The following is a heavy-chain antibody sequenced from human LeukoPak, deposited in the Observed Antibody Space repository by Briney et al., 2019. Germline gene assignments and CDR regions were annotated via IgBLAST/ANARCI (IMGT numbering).Heavy chain of an antibody. CDR3: ARESWSQDAFDI. J-gene: IGHJ3*02. D-gene: IGHD2-15*01. CDR2: IYSGGST. Sequence: PGGSLRLSCAASGFTVSSNYMSWVRQAPGKGLEWVSVIYSGGSTYYADSVKGRFTISRDNSKNTRYLQMNSLRAEDTAVYYCARESWSQDAFDIWGQGTMVTVSS. CDR1: GFTVSSNY. V-gene: IGHV3-53*01.